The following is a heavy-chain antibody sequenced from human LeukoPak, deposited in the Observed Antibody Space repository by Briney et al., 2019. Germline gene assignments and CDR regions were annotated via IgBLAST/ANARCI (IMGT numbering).Heavy chain of an antibody. Sequence: SETLSLTCTVSGGSISSSSYYWGWIRQPPGKGLEWIGSIYYSGSTYYNPSLKSRVTISVDTSKNQFSLKLSSVTAADTAVYYCARREWFGELLFVEDYWGQGTLVTVSS. CDR2: IYYSGST. CDR1: GGSISSSSYY. CDR3: ARREWFGELLFVEDY. V-gene: IGHV4-39*07. J-gene: IGHJ4*02. D-gene: IGHD3-10*01.